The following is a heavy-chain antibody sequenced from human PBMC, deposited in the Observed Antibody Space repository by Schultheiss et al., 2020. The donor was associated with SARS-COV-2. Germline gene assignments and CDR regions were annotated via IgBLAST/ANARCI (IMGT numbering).Heavy chain of an antibody. J-gene: IGHJ4*02. CDR2: ISGSGGST. D-gene: IGHD5-18*01. Sequence: GGSLRLSCKGSGYTFTSYWIGWVRQMPGKGLEWVSAISGSGGSTYYADSVKGRFTISRDNSKNTLYLQMNSLRDEDTAVYYCARAPWIQLWPLGYWGQGTLVTVSS. CDR3: ARAPWIQLWPLGY. V-gene: IGHV3-23*01. CDR1: GYTFTSYW.